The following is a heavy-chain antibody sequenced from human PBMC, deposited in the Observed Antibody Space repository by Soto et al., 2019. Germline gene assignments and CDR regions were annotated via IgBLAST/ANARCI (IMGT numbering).Heavy chain of an antibody. V-gene: IGHV4-39*01. D-gene: IGHD2-15*01. CDR1: GGSISSSSYY. CDR3: ARLRGYCSGGSCLNDAFDI. J-gene: IGHJ3*02. Sequence: QLQLQESGPGLVKPSETLSLTCTVSGGSISSSSYYWGWIRQPPGKGLEWIGSIYYSGSTYYNPSLKSRVTISVDTSKNQFSLKLSSVTAADTAVYYCARLRGYCSGGSCLNDAFDIWGQGTMVTVSS. CDR2: IYYSGST.